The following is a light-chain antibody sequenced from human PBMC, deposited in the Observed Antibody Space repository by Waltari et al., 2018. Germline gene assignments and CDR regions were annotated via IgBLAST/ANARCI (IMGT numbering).Light chain of an antibody. Sequence: EVVLTQSPGTLSVSPGERATLSCRASQSVNKNYVAWYQQRPGQAPKLLIYGASTRATDIPTRFSGSGSGTDSTLTITRLGPEDFAVYFCQQYGTSPFTFGPGTKVDLK. CDR3: QQYGTSPFT. J-gene: IGKJ3*01. CDR2: GAS. V-gene: IGKV3-20*01. CDR1: QSVNKNY.